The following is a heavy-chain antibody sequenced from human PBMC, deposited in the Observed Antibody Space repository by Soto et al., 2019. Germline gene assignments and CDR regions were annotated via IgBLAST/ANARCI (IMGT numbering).Heavy chain of an antibody. Sequence: SGPTLVNPTQTLTLTCTCSGFSLSTSGMCVSWIRQPPGKALEWLARIDWDDDKYYSTSLKTRLTISKDTSKNQVVLTMTNMDPVDTATYYCARIRGSSTTYYYYYYGMDVWGQGTTVTVSS. CDR2: IDWDDDK. CDR1: GFSLSTSGMC. CDR3: ARIRGSSTTYYYYYYGMDV. V-gene: IGHV2-70*11. J-gene: IGHJ6*02. D-gene: IGHD6-6*01.